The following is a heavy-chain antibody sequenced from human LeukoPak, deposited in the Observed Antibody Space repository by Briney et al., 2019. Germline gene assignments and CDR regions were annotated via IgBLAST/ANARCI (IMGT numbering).Heavy chain of an antibody. CDR3: ASPLGYSSSWSAFDY. V-gene: IGHV1-18*01. Sequence: ASVKVSCKASGYTFTSYGISWVRQAPGQGLEWMGWISAYNGNTNYAQKLQGRVTMTTDTSTSTAYMELRSLRSDDTAVYYCASPLGYSSSWSAFDYWGQGTLVTVSS. CDR2: ISAYNGNT. J-gene: IGHJ4*02. CDR1: GYTFTSYG. D-gene: IGHD6-13*01.